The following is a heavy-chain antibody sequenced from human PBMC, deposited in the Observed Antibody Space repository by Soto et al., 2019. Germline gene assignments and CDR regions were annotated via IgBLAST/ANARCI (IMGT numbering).Heavy chain of an antibody. D-gene: IGHD7-27*01. J-gene: IGHJ4*02. CDR1: GFTFSNAW. V-gene: IGHV3-15*01. CDR3: TTDGLGIEFYFDY. Sequence: GGSLRLSCAASGFTFSNAWMSWVRQAPGKGLEWVGRIKSKTDGGTTDYAAPVKGRFTISRDDSKNTLYLQMNSLKTEDTAVYYCTTDGLGIEFYFDYGGQGTLVTVSS. CDR2: IKSKTDGGTT.